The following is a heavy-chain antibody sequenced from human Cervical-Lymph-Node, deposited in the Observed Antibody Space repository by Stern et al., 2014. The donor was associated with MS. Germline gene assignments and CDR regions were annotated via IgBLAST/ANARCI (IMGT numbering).Heavy chain of an antibody. V-gene: IGHV3-33*01. D-gene: IGHD4-17*01. J-gene: IGHJ5*02. CDR3: ARDWTTVTTWGNWFDP. CDR2: IWYDGINK. Sequence: VQLVESGGGVVQPGRSLRLSCAASGFTFSSYGMHWVRQAPGKGLEWVAVIWYDGINKYYADSVKGRFTIARDNSKNTLYLQMNSLRAEDTAVYYCARDWTTVTTWGNWFDPWGQGTLVTVSS. CDR1: GFTFSSYG.